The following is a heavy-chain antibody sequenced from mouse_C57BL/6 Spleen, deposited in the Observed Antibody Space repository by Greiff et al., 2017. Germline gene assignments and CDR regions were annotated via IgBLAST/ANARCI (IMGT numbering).Heavy chain of an antibody. CDR3: ARPSYYRYFDY. J-gene: IGHJ2*01. Sequence: QVQLKQPGAELVMPGASVKLSCKASGYTFTSYWMHWVKQRPGQGLEWIGEIDPSDSYTNYNQKFKGKSTLTVDKSSSTAYMQLSSLTSEDSAVYYCARPSYYRYFDYWGQGTTLTVSS. V-gene: IGHV1-69*01. D-gene: IGHD2-14*01. CDR1: GYTFTSYW. CDR2: IDPSDSYT.